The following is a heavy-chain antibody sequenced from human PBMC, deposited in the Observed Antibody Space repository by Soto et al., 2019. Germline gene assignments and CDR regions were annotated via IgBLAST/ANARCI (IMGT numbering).Heavy chain of an antibody. CDR2: IYYSGST. J-gene: IGHJ6*02. V-gene: IGHV4-31*03. CDR3: ARDTSGKGYYYHGMDV. D-gene: IGHD1-1*01. CDR1: GGSVCSADYY. Sequence: QVQLQESGPGLVKPSQTLSLTCTVSGGSVCSADYYWSWIRQHPGKGLEWIGYIYYSGSTYYNPSLKSRVNISVDTSKNQFSLNLSSVTAADTAVYYCARDTSGKGYYYHGMDVWDQGITVTVSS.